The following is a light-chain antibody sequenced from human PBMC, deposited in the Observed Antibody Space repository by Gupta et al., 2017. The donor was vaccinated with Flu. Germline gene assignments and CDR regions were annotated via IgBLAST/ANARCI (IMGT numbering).Light chain of an antibody. CDR3: CSYAGLSYV. V-gene: IGLV2-11*01. J-gene: IGLJ1*01. CDR1: SNDIGGYNY. Sequence: QSALTQPPSVSVSPGHSATIACTGTSNDIGGYNYFSWYQHHPGNAPRLMISDVTQRPSGVPDRFSGSKSGNSASLTISGLQDEDEADYYCCSYAGLSYVFGTGTKVTVL. CDR2: DVT.